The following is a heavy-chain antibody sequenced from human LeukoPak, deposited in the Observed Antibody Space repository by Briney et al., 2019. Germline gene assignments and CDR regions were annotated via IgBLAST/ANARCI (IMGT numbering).Heavy chain of an antibody. CDR3: AKSQYRRLDCSGGSCYLSIDY. D-gene: IGHD2-15*01. J-gene: IGHJ4*02. CDR1: GFTFDDYA. V-gene: IGHV3-9*01. Sequence: GGSLRLSCAASGFTFDDYAMHWVRQAPGKGLEWVSGISWNSGSIGYADSVKGRFTISRDNAKNSLYLQMNSLRAEDTALYYCAKSQYRRLDCSGGSCYLSIDYWGQGTLVTVSS. CDR2: ISWNSGSI.